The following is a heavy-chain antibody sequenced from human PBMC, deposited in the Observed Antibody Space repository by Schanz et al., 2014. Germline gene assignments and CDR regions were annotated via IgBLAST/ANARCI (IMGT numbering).Heavy chain of an antibody. CDR2: ISWNSGSV. Sequence: VQLVESGGGLVQPGGSLRLSCAASGFTFDNYAMHWVRQAPGKGLEWVSSISWNSGSVAYADAVKGRFTISRNDAKTSRYLQMNSLRAEDSAVYYCVKDLQRELLRDDHYYGMDVWGQGTTVTVSS. CDR3: VKDLQRELLRDDHYYGMDV. J-gene: IGHJ6*02. D-gene: IGHD1-26*01. CDR1: GFTFDNYA. V-gene: IGHV3-9*01.